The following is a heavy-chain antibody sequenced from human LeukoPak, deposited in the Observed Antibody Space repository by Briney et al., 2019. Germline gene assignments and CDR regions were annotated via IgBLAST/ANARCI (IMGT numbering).Heavy chain of an antibody. Sequence: AGGSLRLSCAASGFTFSSYAMMWVRQAPGKRLKWVSSITGSGDGTYYADSVRGRFTISRDNSKNTLYLQVNSLRAEDTAVYFCVKGFVHPTYYFEYWGQGTLVTVSS. D-gene: IGHD3-10*01. CDR1: GFTFSSYA. CDR3: VKGFVHPTYYFEY. J-gene: IGHJ4*02. V-gene: IGHV3-23*01. CDR2: ITGSGDGT.